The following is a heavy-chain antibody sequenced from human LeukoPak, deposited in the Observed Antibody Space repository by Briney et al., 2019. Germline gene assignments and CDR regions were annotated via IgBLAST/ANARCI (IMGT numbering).Heavy chain of an antibody. V-gene: IGHV1-18*01. D-gene: IGHD1-7*01. CDR3: ARAEYNWNSLSYFDY. J-gene: IGHJ4*02. Sequence: ASVKVSCKASGYTFTSYGISWVRQAPGQGLEWMGWISAYNGNTNYAQKLQDRVTMTTDTSTSTAYMELRSLRSDDTAVYYCARAEYNWNSLSYFDYWGQGTLVTVSS. CDR1: GYTFTSYG. CDR2: ISAYNGNT.